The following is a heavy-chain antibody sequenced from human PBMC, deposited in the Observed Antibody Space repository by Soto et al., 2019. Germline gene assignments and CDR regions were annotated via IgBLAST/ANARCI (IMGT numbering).Heavy chain of an antibody. J-gene: IGHJ4*02. CDR1: ACSLTELS. V-gene: IGHV1-24*01. D-gene: IGHD6-19*01. CDR3: ATGAPPYSSGWSR. CDR2: FDPEDGET. Sequence: ARVKVSCKVYACSLTELSFHWVRQAPGKGLEWMGGFDPEDGETIYAQKFQGRVTITEDTSTDTAYMELSSLRSEDTAVYYWATGAPPYSSGWSRWGQGTLVTVSS.